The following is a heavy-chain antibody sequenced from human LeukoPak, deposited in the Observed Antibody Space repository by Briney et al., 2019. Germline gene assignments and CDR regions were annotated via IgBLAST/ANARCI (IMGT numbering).Heavy chain of an antibody. J-gene: IGHJ4*02. CDR3: VRISTAVAGADY. CDR2: IKQDGSER. V-gene: IGHV3-7*01. D-gene: IGHD6-19*01. CDR1: GFSFSNSW. Sequence: PGGSLRLSCAASGFSFSNSWMSWVRQAPGKGLEWVANIKQDGSERYYVDSVKGRFTISRDNTKNSLYLQMDSLGAEDTAVYYCVRISTAVAGADYWGQGTLVTVSS.